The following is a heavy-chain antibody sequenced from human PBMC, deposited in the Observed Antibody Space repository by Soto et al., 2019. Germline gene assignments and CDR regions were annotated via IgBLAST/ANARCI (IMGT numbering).Heavy chain of an antibody. CDR1: GGSINDYY. CDR2: IFYNGRT. CDR3: ARALDSSAAPFDF. Sequence: SETLSLTCTVSGGSINDYYWNWIRQPPGRGLEWIGFIFYNGRTDYNPSLASRVTISLDRSKSQFSLRLNSVATADTAVYYCARALDSSAAPFDFWGQGTLVTVSS. J-gene: IGHJ4*02. D-gene: IGHD2-2*01. V-gene: IGHV4-59*01.